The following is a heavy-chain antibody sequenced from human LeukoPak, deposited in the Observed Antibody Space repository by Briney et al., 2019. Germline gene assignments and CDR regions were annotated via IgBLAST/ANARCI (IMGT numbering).Heavy chain of an antibody. J-gene: IGHJ4*02. CDR1: GFTFSTGW. Sequence: GSLRLSFAASGFTFSTGWWIWVRQPPGRGLEWVVCIKSKSDGGKKDYGAPVKGRFTISSDESKATLYLQMNSLKTEDTAVYYWTTENVYGDYPSRFDFWGEGTLVTVSS. CDR3: TTENVYGDYPSRFDF. V-gene: IGHV3-15*01. D-gene: IGHD4-17*01. CDR2: IKSKSDGGKK.